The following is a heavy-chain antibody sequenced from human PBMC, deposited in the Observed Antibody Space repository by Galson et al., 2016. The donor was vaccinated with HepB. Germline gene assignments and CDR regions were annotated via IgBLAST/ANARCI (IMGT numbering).Heavy chain of an antibody. CDR2: ISGSGGSI. CDR1: GFTFSTYT. D-gene: IGHD3/OR15-3a*01. V-gene: IGHV3-23*01. J-gene: IGHJ4*02. Sequence: SLRLSCAASGFTFSTYTMDWVRQAPGKRLEWVSSISGSGGSIYYADSVKGRFTVSRDNFKNTLYLQMNSLRVDDTAVYYCAKDREAGIMGGLYDFWGQGNLVIVSS. CDR3: AKDREAGIMGGLYDF.